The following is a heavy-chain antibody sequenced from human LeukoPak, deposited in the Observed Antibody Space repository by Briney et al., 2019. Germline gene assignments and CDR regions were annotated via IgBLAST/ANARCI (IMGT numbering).Heavy chain of an antibody. V-gene: IGHV1-8*01. CDR2: MNPNNGNT. D-gene: IGHD3-10*01. Sequence: ASVKVSCKASGFRFTSYDFNWVRQVSGQGLEWMGWMNPNNGNTGYAQKFQGRVTMTRDTSTSTAYMELRDLRSEDTAVYYCVRDGEGVAISVNYWFDPWGQGTLVTVSS. CDR1: GFRFTSYD. J-gene: IGHJ5*02. CDR3: VRDGEGVAISVNYWFDP.